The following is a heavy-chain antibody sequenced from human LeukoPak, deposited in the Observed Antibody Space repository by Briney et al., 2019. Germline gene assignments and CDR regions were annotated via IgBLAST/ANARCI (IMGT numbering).Heavy chain of an antibody. CDR3: ARDPDCTIGVCYDY. CDR1: GFTFSNYA. V-gene: IGHV3-23*01. Sequence: GGSLRLSCVASGFTFSNYAMTWVRQAPGKGLEWVSVVNGQGDTTFYADSVKGRLTISRDNSKNTVYLQMNSLRAEDTAVYYCARDPDCTIGVCYDYWGQGALVTVSS. J-gene: IGHJ4*02. D-gene: IGHD2-8*01. CDR2: VNGQGDTT.